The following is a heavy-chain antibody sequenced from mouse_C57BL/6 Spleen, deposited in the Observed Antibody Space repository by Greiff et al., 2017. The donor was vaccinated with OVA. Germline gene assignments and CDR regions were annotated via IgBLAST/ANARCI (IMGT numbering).Heavy chain of an antibody. CDR1: GFTFSDYY. D-gene: IGHD2-1*01. CDR3: ARPGGNNYFDY. J-gene: IGHJ2*01. V-gene: IGHV5-12*01. Sequence: EVQLVESGGGLVQPGGSLKLSCAASGFTFSDYYMYWVRQTPEKRLEWVAYISNGGGSTYYPDTVKGRFTISRDNAKNTLYLQMSRLKSEDTAMYCCARPGGNNYFDYWGQGTTLTVSS. CDR2: ISNGGGST.